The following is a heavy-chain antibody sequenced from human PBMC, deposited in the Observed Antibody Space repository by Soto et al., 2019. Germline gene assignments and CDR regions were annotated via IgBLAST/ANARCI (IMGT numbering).Heavy chain of an antibody. CDR3: ARSYIVATKGWFDP. D-gene: IGHD5-12*01. V-gene: IGHV4-38-2*01. CDR2: IYHSGST. J-gene: IGHJ5*02. Sequence: PSETLSLTCAVSGYSISSGYYWGWIRQPPGKGVEWIGSIYHSGSTYYNPSLKSRVTISVDTSKNQFSLKLSSVTAADTAVYYCARSYIVATKGWFDPWGQGTLVTVSS. CDR1: GYSISSGYY.